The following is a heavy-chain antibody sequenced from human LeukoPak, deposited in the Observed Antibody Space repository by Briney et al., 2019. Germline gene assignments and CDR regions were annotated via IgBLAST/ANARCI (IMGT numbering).Heavy chain of an antibody. CDR2: ISAYNGNT. J-gene: IGHJ4*02. CDR1: GYTFTSYG. CDR3: AREGYSSGYYYFDY. D-gene: IGHD3-22*01. V-gene: IGHV1-18*01. Sequence: ASVKVSCKASGYTFTSYGISWVRQAPGQGLEWMGWISAYNGNTNYTQKLQGRVTMTTDTSTSTAYMELRSLRSDDTAVYYCAREGYSSGYYYFDYWGQGTLVTVSS.